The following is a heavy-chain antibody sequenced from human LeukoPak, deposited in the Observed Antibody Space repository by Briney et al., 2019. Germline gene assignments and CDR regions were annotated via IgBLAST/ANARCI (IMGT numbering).Heavy chain of an antibody. V-gene: IGHV3-30*18. CDR1: GFTFSSYG. D-gene: IGHD3-22*01. CDR2: ISYDGINN. CDR3: AKDTHYYDSSGYYLFDY. Sequence: PGGSLRLSCAASGFTFSSYGMHWVRQAPGKGLEGGAVISYDGINNYYSDSVKGRFTISRDNSKNTLYLQMNSLRAQDTAVYYCAKDTHYYDSSGYYLFDYWGQGTLVTVSS. J-gene: IGHJ4*02.